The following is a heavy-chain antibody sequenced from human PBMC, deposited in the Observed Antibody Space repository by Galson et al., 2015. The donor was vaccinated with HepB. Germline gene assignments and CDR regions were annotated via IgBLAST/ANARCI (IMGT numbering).Heavy chain of an antibody. V-gene: IGHV3-48*02. CDR3: ARDRSRDLVVVVPARASDY. CDR2: ISSSGSTI. J-gene: IGHJ4*02. D-gene: IGHD2-15*01. Sequence: SLRLSCAASGFSFSIYSMTWVRQAPGKGLESISYISSSGSTIHYADSVKGRFTISRDNAKNSVYLQMHSLRDEDTAVYYCARDRSRDLVVVVPARASDYWGQGTLVTVSS. CDR1: GFSFSIYS.